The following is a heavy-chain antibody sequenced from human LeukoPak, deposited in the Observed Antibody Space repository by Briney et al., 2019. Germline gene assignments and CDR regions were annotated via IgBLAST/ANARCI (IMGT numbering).Heavy chain of an antibody. J-gene: IGHJ6*03. V-gene: IGHV4-34*01. CDR1: GGSFSGYY. CDR3: ARDSGGYNPLYYYYMDV. D-gene: IGHD5-24*01. Sequence: SETLSLTCAVYGGSFSGYYWSWIRQPPGKGLEWIGEINHSGSTNYNPSLKSRVTISVDTSKNQFSLKLSSVTAADTAVYYCARDSGGYNPLYYYYMDVWGKGTTVTISS. CDR2: INHSGST.